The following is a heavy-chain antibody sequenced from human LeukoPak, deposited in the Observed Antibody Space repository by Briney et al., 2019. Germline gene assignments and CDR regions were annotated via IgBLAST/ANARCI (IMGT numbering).Heavy chain of an antibody. V-gene: IGHV4-39*01. D-gene: IGHD2-8*01. CDR1: GGSIGSSGFF. Sequence: SETLSLTCTVSGGSIGSSGFFWGLIRQPPGKGLEWIGTISYSGSTYYNPSLNSRVTISVDTSNNQFSLRLSSVTAADTAVYYCARHLAYGTKIEYWGQGALVTVSS. CDR2: ISYSGST. CDR3: ARHLAYGTKIEY. J-gene: IGHJ4*02.